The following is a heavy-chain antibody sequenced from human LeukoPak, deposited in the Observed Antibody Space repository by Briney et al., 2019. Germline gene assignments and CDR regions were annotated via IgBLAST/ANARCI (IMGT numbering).Heavy chain of an antibody. V-gene: IGHV3-48*03. Sequence: QPGGSLRLSCAASGFTFSNFEMNWVRQAPGKGLEWVSYISSSGSTIYYADSVKGRFTTSRDNAKNSLYLQMHSLRAEDTAAYYCSAVVPTAIGSSFDYWGQGTLVTVSS. J-gene: IGHJ4*02. D-gene: IGHD2-2*02. CDR2: ISSSGSTI. CDR3: SAVVPTAIGSSFDY. CDR1: GFTFSNFE.